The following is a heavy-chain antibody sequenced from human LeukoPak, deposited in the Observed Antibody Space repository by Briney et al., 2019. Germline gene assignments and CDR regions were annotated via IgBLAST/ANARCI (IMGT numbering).Heavy chain of an antibody. D-gene: IGHD2-21*02. J-gene: IGHJ4*02. CDR3: ATDRDNSDWQKRFDS. Sequence: GGSLRLSCAASGFTFSTYWMNWYRQAPGKGLEGGGNINQDASEINYVDSVRGRFTISRDNAKNSLHLQMNSLRAEDTAVYYCATDRDNSDWQKRFDSWGQGNLVTVSS. CDR1: GFTFSTYW. V-gene: IGHV3-7*01. CDR2: INQDASEI.